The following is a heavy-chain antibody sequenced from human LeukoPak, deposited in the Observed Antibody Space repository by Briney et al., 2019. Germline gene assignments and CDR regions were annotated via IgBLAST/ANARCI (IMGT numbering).Heavy chain of an antibody. Sequence: SLRLSCAASGFTFDDYAMHWVRQAPGKGLEWVSGISWNSGSIGYADSVKGRFTISRDNAKNSLYLQMNSLRAEDTALYYCAKDYYYGSGNAFDIWGQGTMVTVSS. CDR3: AKDYYYGSGNAFDI. D-gene: IGHD3-10*01. J-gene: IGHJ3*02. V-gene: IGHV3-9*01. CDR2: ISWNSGSI. CDR1: GFTFDDYA.